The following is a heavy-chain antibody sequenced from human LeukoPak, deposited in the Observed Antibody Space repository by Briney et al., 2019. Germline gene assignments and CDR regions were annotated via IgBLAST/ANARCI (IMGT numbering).Heavy chain of an antibody. CDR1: GFTLNSYT. J-gene: IGHJ5*02. CDR3: ARVAVAGRTGWFDP. V-gene: IGHV3-21*01. Sequence: PGGSLRLSCAASGFTLNSYTLSCVRQAPGKGLEWVSSISSTSSYIHYADSVKGRFTISRDNPDNVVYLQMNSLRAEDTAGYYCARVAVAGRTGWFDPWGQGTLVTVSS. CDR2: ISSTSSYI. D-gene: IGHD6-13*01.